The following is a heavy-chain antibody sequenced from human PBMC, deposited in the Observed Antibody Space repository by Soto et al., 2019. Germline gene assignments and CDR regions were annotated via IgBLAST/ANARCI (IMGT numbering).Heavy chain of an antibody. Sequence: EVQLVESGGGLIQPGGSLRLSCAASGFTVSSNYMSWVRQAPGKRLEWVSVIYSGGSTYYADSMKGRFTISRDNSKNTLYVQMNSLRAVDSAVDYCARVLRQGLTTTEESYYYYGMDVWGQATMVTGS. CDR2: IYSGGST. V-gene: IGHV3-53*01. D-gene: IGHD6-19*01. J-gene: IGHJ6*02. CDR1: GFTVSSNY. CDR3: ARVLRQGLTTTEESYYYYGMDV.